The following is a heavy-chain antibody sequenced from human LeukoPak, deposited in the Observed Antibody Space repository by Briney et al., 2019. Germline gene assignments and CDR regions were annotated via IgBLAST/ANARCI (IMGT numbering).Heavy chain of an antibody. CDR1: GFTFSGSA. D-gene: IGHD3-22*01. Sequence: GGSLRLSCAASGFTFSGSAMHWVRQASGKGLEWVANIKQDGSEKYYVDSVKGRFTISRDNAKNSLYLQMNSLRAEDTAVYYCARGLDSSGYYYGYYYYYYMDVWGKGTTVTVSS. V-gene: IGHV3-7*02. CDR2: IKQDGSEK. J-gene: IGHJ6*03. CDR3: ARGLDSSGYYYGYYYYYYMDV.